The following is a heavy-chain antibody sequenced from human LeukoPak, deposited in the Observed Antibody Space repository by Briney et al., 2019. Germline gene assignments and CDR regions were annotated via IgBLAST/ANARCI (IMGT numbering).Heavy chain of an antibody. CDR2: IYYSGST. CDR1: GGCISSYY. J-gene: IGHJ5*02. Sequence: PSETLSLTCTVSGGCISSYYWSWIRQPPGKGLEWIGYIYYSGSTNYNPSLKSRVTISVDTSKNQFSLKLSSVTAADTAVYYCARAPNLYGGNRANWFDPWGQGTLVTVSS. D-gene: IGHD4-23*01. V-gene: IGHV4-59*01. CDR3: ARAPNLYGGNRANWFDP.